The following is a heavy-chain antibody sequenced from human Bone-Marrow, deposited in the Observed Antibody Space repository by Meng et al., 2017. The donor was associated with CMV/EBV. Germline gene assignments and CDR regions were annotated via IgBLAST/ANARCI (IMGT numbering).Heavy chain of an antibody. Sequence: GSLRLSCTVSGGSISSYYWSWIRQPPGKGLEWIGYIYSSGSTNYKPSLKSRVTISVDTSKNQFSLKVSSVTAADTAVYYCASTAGGYYDFWSGWFDPWGQGTLVTVSS. D-gene: IGHD3-3*01. CDR1: GGSISSYY. CDR3: ASTAGGYYDFWSGWFDP. J-gene: IGHJ5*02. CDR2: IYSSGST. V-gene: IGHV4-59*01.